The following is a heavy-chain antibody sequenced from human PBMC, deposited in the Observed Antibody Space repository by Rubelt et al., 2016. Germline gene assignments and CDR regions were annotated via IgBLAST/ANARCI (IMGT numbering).Heavy chain of an antibody. J-gene: IGHJ1*01. CDR3: ARRWLHVGYFQH. CDR2: IYHSGST. D-gene: IGHD3-22*01. V-gene: IGHV4-38-2*02. CDR1: GYSISSGYY. Sequence: QLQLQESGPGLVKPSETLSLTCTVSGYSISSGYYWGWIRQPPGKGLEWIGSIYHSGSTYYNPSCRGVGDMSVDTSKKQFSLKLSSVTAADTAVYYCARRWLHVGYFQHWGQGTLVTVSS.